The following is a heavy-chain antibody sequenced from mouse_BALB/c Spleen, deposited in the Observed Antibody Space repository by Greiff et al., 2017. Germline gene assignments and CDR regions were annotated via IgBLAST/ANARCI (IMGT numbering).Heavy chain of an antibody. Sequence: VKLVESGPGLVQPSQSLSITCTVSGFSLTSYGVHWVRQSPGKGLEWLGVIWSGGSTDYNAAFISRLSISKDNSKSQVFFKMNSLQANDTAIYYCARNGVSYWYFDVWGAGTTVTVSS. V-gene: IGHV2-2*02. CDR3: ARNGVSYWYFDV. CDR2: IWSGGST. J-gene: IGHJ1*01. CDR1: GFSLTSYG.